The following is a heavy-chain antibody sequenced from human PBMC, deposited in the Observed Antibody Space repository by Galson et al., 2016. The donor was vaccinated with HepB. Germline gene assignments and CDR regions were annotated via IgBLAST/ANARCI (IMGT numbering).Heavy chain of an antibody. CDR1: GGSILTSTYY. Sequence: SETLSLTCTVSGGSILTSTYYWGWIRQPPGKGLEWLGVIYYDGKTYYSPSLKSRDAISIDTSKNQFSLRLNSVTAADSAVYFCARHRNARHSTTRPFFYYGLDVWGPGTTVTVAS. D-gene: IGHD2-2*01. CDR3: ARHRNARHSTTRPFFYYGLDV. V-gene: IGHV4-39*01. CDR2: IYYDGKT. J-gene: IGHJ6*02.